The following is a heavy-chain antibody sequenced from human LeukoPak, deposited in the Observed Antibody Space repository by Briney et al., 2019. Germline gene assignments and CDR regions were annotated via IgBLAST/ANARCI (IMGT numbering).Heavy chain of an antibody. CDR1: GGTFSSYA. CDR3: ARYYSGYDSYFDY. Sequence: SVNVSCKASGGTFSSYAIIWVRQAPRQGLEWMGGNIPIFGTANYAQKFQGRVTITADKSTSTAYMELRSLRSEDTAVHYCARYYSGYDSYFDYWGQGTLVTVSS. CDR2: NIPIFGTA. V-gene: IGHV1-69*06. D-gene: IGHD5-12*01. J-gene: IGHJ4*02.